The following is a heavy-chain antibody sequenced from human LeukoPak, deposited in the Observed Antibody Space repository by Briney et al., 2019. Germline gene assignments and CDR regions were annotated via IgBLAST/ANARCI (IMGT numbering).Heavy chain of an antibody. CDR3: ARGPSGYCSSTSCARTWFDP. CDR2: INPNSGGT. V-gene: IGHV1-2*02. Sequence: ASVNVSCKASGYTFTGYYMHWVRQAPGQGLEWMGWINPNSGGTNYAQKFQGRVTMTRDTSISTAHMELSRLRSDDTAVYYCARGPSGYCSSTSCARTWFDPWGQGTLVTVSS. CDR1: GYTFTGYY. J-gene: IGHJ5*02. D-gene: IGHD2-2*03.